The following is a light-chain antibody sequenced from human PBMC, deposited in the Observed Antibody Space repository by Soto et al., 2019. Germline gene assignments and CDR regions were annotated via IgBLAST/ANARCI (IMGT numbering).Light chain of an antibody. V-gene: IGKV3D-20*02. CDR1: QSIDSRY. CDR2: GAS. CDR3: QQRHMWPIT. Sequence: EIVLTQSPGLLSLSPGERATLSCRASQSIDSRYLGWYQQKPGQTPRLLIYGASGRATGIPDRFSGSGSGTDFTLTISSLEPEDSAVYYCQQRHMWPITFGQGTRLEIK. J-gene: IGKJ5*01.